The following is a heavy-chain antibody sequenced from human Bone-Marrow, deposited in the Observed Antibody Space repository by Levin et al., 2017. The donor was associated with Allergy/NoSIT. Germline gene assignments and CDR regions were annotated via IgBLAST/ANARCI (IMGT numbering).Heavy chain of an antibody. Sequence: ESLKISCTVSGGSVSSGSYYWNWFRQPPGKGLEWIAYIYYSGKNNYNPSLKSRVSTSVDASKNQFSLKLNSVTAADTAVYFCARGIAWHFDYWGQGTLVPVSS. V-gene: IGHV4-61*01. CDR2: IYYSGKN. CDR3: ARGIAWHFDY. J-gene: IGHJ4*02. CDR1: GGSVSSGSYY. D-gene: IGHD2-21*01.